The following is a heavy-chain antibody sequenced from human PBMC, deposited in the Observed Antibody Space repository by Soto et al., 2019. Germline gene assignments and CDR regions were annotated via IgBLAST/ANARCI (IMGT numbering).Heavy chain of an antibody. Sequence: GGSLRLSCAASGFTFDDYTMHWVRQAPGKGLEWVSLISWDGGSTYYADSVKGRFTISRDNSKNSLYLQMNSLRTEDTALYYCAKELQQQLGGPNYYYYGMDVWGQGTTVTVSS. CDR2: ISWDGGST. V-gene: IGHV3-43*01. J-gene: IGHJ6*02. CDR3: AKELQQQLGGPNYYYYGMDV. D-gene: IGHD6-13*01. CDR1: GFTFDDYT.